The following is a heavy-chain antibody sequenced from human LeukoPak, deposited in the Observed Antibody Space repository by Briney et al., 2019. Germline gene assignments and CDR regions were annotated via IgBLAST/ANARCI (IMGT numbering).Heavy chain of an antibody. CDR2: ISSSGRTM. CDR1: GYTFSSYE. Sequence: PGGSLRSSCAASGYTFSSYEMNWVRQAPGKGLEWVSYISSSGRTMYYADSVKGRFTFSRDNAKNSLYLQMNSLRAEDTAVYYCARESGLTMVRGTFDYWGQGTLVTVSS. D-gene: IGHD3-10*01. V-gene: IGHV3-48*03. J-gene: IGHJ4*02. CDR3: ARESGLTMVRGTFDY.